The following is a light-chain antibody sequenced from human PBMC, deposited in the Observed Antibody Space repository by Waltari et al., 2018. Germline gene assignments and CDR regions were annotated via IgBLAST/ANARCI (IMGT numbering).Light chain of an antibody. V-gene: IGLV2-23*01. J-gene: IGLJ3*02. CDR2: EDS. CDR1: NSDLGNYNL. CDR3: SSFATSGIWV. Sequence: QSALTQPASVSGSPGQSITTSCTGTNSDLGNYNLVSWYQQYPGKAPKLVIYEDSQRPSGVSHRFSGSKSGNTASLTISGLQADDESDFHCSSFATSGIWVFGGGTRLTVL.